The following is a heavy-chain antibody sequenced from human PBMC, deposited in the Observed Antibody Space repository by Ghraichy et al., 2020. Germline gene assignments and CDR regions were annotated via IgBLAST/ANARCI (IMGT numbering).Heavy chain of an antibody. Sequence: GGSLRLSCTGSGFTFSSYAIHWIRQAPGKGLEWVTVISYDGTIQFYADSVKDRLTISRDNSRTSVYLQMNSLRVEDTAVYYCVRVRIVGGTSPDAFDTWGQGTMVTVSS. CDR2: ISYDGTIQ. D-gene: IGHD1-26*01. J-gene: IGHJ3*02. V-gene: IGHV3-30-3*01. CDR1: GFTFSSYA. CDR3: VRVRIVGGTSPDAFDT.